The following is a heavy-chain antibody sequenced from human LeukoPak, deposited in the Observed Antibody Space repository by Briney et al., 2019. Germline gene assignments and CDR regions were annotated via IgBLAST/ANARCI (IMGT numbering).Heavy chain of an antibody. CDR1: GYTFTSYA. D-gene: IGHD2-2*01. V-gene: IGHV1-18*01. CDR2: ISAYNGNT. CDR3: ARGGSYCSSTSCYHNYYYYMDV. Sequence: GASVKASCKASGYTFTSYAMNWVRQAPGQGLEWMGWISAYNGNTNYAQKLQGRVTMTTDTSTSTAYMELRSPRSDDTAVYYCARGGSYCSSTSCYHNYYYYMDVWGKGTTVTVSS. J-gene: IGHJ6*03.